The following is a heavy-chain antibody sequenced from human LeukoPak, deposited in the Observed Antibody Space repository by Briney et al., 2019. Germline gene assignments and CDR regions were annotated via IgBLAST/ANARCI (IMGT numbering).Heavy chain of an antibody. Sequence: SEPLCLTCAVYGGSFSGYYWSWIRQPPGKGLEWIGEINHTGSTNYNPSLKSRVTISVDTSKNQFSLKLISVTAADTAVYYCARVVGPRITMIVVRYFDYWGQGTLVTVSS. CDR2: INHTGST. CDR1: GGSFSGYY. V-gene: IGHV4-34*01. CDR3: ARVVGPRITMIVVRYFDY. J-gene: IGHJ4*02. D-gene: IGHD3-22*01.